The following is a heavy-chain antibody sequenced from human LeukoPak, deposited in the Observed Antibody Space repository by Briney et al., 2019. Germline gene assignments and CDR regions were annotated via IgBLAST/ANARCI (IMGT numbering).Heavy chain of an antibody. Sequence: KTSETLSLTCTVSGGSISSGGYYWSWIRQPPGKGLEWIGYIYHSGSTYYNPSLKSRVTISVDTSKNQFSLKLSSVTAADTAVYYCARDLGGSYYVGFDYWGQGTLVTVSS. J-gene: IGHJ4*02. V-gene: IGHV4-30-2*01. D-gene: IGHD1-26*01. CDR3: ARDLGGSYYVGFDY. CDR2: IYHSGST. CDR1: GGSISSGGYY.